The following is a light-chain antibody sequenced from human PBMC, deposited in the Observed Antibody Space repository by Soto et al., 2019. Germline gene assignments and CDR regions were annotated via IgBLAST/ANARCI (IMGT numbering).Light chain of an antibody. CDR1: QGINSRY. J-gene: IGKJ3*01. CDR3: QQFGSSPGFT. V-gene: IGKV3-20*01. Sequence: EIVLTQSPGTLSLSPGERATVSCRASQGINSRYLASYQQKPGQAPRVLIYCASSRATDIPDRLSGSGSGTDFTLTISRLEPEDFAVYYCQQFGSSPGFTFGPGTIVDIK. CDR2: CAS.